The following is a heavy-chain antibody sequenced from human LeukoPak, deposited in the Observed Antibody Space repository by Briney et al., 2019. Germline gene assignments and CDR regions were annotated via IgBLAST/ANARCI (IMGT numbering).Heavy chain of an antibody. Sequence: PGGSLRLSCAASGFTFSSYWMSWVRQAPGKGLEWVANIKQDGSEKYYVDSVKGRFTISRDNAKDSLYLQMNSLRAEDTAVYYCARLLSGWYNYAFDIWGQGTMVTVSS. CDR1: GFTFSSYW. D-gene: IGHD6-19*01. V-gene: IGHV3-7*01. CDR3: ARLLSGWYNYAFDI. CDR2: IKQDGSEK. J-gene: IGHJ3*02.